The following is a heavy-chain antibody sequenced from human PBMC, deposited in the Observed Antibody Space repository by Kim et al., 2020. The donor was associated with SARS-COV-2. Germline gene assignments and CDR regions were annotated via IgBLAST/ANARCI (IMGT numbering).Heavy chain of an antibody. J-gene: IGHJ5*02. V-gene: IGHV3-48*03. CDR2: ISSSGSTI. CDR1: GSTFSSYE. Sequence: GGSLRLSCAASGSTFSSYEMNWVRQAPGKGREWVAYISSSGSTIYDADSVKGRFTITRDNAKNSLYLKMNSLGTEDTSVYYCARESNFYYDSSGYLWGQGTLVTVSS. CDR3: ARESNFYYDSSGYL. D-gene: IGHD3-22*01.